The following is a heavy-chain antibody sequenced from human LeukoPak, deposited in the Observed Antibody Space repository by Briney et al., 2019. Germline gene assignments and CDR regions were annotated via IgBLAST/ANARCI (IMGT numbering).Heavy chain of an antibody. V-gene: IGHV1-18*01. CDR2: ISAYNGNT. J-gene: IGHJ4*02. CDR3: ARHRVVVPAAIYGY. CDR1: GYTFTSYG. D-gene: IGHD2-2*01. Sequence: GASVKVSCKTSGYTFTSYGISWVRQAPGQGLEWMGWISAYNGNTNYAQKLQGRVTMTTDTSTSTAYMELRSLRSDDTAVYYCARHRVVVPAAIYGYWGPGTLVTVSS.